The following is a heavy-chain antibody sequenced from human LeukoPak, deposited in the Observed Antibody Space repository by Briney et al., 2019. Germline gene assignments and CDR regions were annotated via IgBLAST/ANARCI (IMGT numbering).Heavy chain of an antibody. V-gene: IGHV5-51*01. J-gene: IGHJ4*02. Sequence: GESLKISCKGSGYSFTSYWIGWVRQMPGKGLEWMGIIYPGDSDTRYSPSFQGQVTISADKSISTAYLQWSSLKASDTAMYYCARNYGSGSYILPPPDYWGQGTLVTVSS. CDR1: GYSFTSYW. D-gene: IGHD3-10*01. CDR3: ARNYGSGSYILPPPDY. CDR2: IYPGDSDT.